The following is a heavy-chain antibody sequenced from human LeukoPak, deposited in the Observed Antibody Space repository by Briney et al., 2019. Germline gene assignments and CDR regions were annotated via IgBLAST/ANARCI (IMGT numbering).Heavy chain of an antibody. J-gene: IGHJ3*02. CDR3: ARVPVLKGAFDI. V-gene: IGHV4-39*07. D-gene: IGHD4/OR15-4a*01. CDR1: GGSISSSYY. Sequence: SETLSLTCTVSGGSISSSYYWGWIRQPPGKGLQWIGSIYHSGSTYYNPSPKSRVTISVDTSKNQFSLKLSSVTAADTAVYYCARVPVLKGAFDIWGQGTMVTVSS. CDR2: IYHSGST.